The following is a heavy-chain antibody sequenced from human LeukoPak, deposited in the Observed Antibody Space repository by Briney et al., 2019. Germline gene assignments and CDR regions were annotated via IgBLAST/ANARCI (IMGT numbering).Heavy chain of an antibody. CDR2: IYSGGST. D-gene: IGHD2-15*01. V-gene: IGHV3-23*03. Sequence: GGSLRLSCAASGFTFSSYAMSWVRQAPGKGLEWVSVIYSGGSTYYADSVTGRFTISRDNSKNTLYLQMNSLRAEDTAVYYCAKSNPVVAAADKRFDYWGQGTLLTVSS. CDR1: GFTFSSYA. CDR3: AKSNPVVAAADKRFDY. J-gene: IGHJ4*02.